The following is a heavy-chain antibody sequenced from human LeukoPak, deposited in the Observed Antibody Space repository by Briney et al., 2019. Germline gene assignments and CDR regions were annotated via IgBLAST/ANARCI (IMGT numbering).Heavy chain of an antibody. Sequence: ETLSLTCAVYGGSFSGYWMSWVRQAPGKGLEWVANIKQDGSEKYYVDSVKGRFTVSRDNAKNSLYLQMNSLRVEDTAVYYCARDLHGHFDSWGQGTLATVSS. CDR2: IKQDGSEK. CDR3: ARDLHGHFDS. D-gene: IGHD5-24*01. CDR1: GGSFSGYW. V-gene: IGHV3-7*05. J-gene: IGHJ4*02.